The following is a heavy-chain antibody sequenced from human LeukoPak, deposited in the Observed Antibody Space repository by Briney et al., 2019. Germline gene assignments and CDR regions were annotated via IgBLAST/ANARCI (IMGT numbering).Heavy chain of an antibody. V-gene: IGHV4-34*01. CDR2: INHSGST. CDR1: GGSFSGYY. CDR3: ARDSPTPSLNWNVYYYYYYMDV. J-gene: IGHJ6*03. Sequence: SETLSLTCAVYGGSFSGYYWSWIRQPPGKGLEWIGEINHSGSTNYNPSLKSRVTISVDTSKNQFSLKLSSVTAADTAVYYCARDSPTPSLNWNVYYYYYYMDVWGKGTTVTVSS. D-gene: IGHD1-1*01.